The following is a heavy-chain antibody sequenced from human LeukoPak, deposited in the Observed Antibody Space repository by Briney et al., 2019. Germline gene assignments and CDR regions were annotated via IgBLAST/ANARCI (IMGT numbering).Heavy chain of an antibody. J-gene: IGHJ5*02. V-gene: IGHV1-69*13. CDR2: IIPIFGTA. CDR3: AREGAWYYYDSSGYYPFDP. CDR1: GGTFSSYA. Sequence: ASVKVSCKASGGTFSSYAISWVRQAPGQGLEWMGGIIPIFGTANYAQKFQGRVTITADESTSTAYMELSSLRSEDTAVYYCAREGAWYYYDSSGYYPFDPWGQGTLVTVSS. D-gene: IGHD3-22*01.